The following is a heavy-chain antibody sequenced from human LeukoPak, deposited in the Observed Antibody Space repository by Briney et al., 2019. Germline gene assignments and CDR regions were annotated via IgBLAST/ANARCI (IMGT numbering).Heavy chain of an antibody. CDR2: INPNSGGT. Sequence: WASVKVSCKASGYTFTDYYMHWVRQAPGQGLEWMGWINPNSGGTNYAQKFQGRVTMTRDTSISTAYMELSRLRSDDTAVYYCARGGIAVAGTLDYWGQGTLVTVSS. J-gene: IGHJ4*02. D-gene: IGHD6-19*01. CDR3: ARGGIAVAGTLDY. CDR1: GYTFTDYY. V-gene: IGHV1-2*02.